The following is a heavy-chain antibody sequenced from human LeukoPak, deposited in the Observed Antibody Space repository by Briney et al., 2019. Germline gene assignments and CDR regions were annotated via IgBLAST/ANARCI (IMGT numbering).Heavy chain of an antibody. V-gene: IGHV4-38-2*01. CDR1: GYSVSSGYY. CDR2: AYHSGST. J-gene: IGHJ4*02. CDR3: ARGERVPDF. D-gene: IGHD3-10*01. Sequence: SETLSLTCAVSGYSVSSGYYWGWIRQPPGKGLEWIGSAYHSGSTYYNPSLKSRVTISIHTSMNQFSLKLTSVTAADTAVYYCARGERVPDFWGQGTLVTVSS.